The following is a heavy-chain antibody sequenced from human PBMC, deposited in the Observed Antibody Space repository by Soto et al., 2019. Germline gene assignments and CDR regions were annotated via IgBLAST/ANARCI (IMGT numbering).Heavy chain of an antibody. CDR3: ARGGGIVVVTATYDH. Sequence: QVQLVQSGAEVKKPGASVKVSCKASGYTFTSYYMNWVRQAPGQGLEWLGIINPSGGYTTYAQRFLGSVTMTSATSTSTVHMELGSLTSEDSAVYYCARGGGIVVVTATYDHWGQGTLVTVSS. CDR2: INPSGGYT. J-gene: IGHJ4*02. D-gene: IGHD2-21*02. CDR1: GYTFTSYY. V-gene: IGHV1-46*03.